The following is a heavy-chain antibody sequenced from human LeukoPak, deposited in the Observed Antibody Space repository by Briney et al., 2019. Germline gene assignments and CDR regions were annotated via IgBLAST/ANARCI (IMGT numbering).Heavy chain of an antibody. Sequence: GGSLRLSCAASGLTFSSSGFHWVRQAPGKGLEWVAFIRYDGSNAYYADSVKGRFTISRDNAKNSLYLQMNSLRAEDTAVYYCARDLIVGATGYYYYGMDVWGQGTTVTVSS. CDR2: IRYDGSNA. V-gene: IGHV3-30*02. CDR1: GLTFSSSG. J-gene: IGHJ6*02. CDR3: ARDLIVGATGYYYYGMDV. D-gene: IGHD1-26*01.